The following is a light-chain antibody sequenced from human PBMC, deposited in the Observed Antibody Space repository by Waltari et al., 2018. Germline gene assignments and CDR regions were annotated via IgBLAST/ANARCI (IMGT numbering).Light chain of an antibody. CDR1: ELPRKY. J-gene: IGLJ1*01. V-gene: IGLV3-10*01. CDR3: YSSDSTGLRV. CDR2: EDT. Sequence: SYELTQPPSVSVSPGQTARNTCSGHELPRKYAYWFQQKSGQAPRLVIYEDTKRPSGIPERFSGSSSGTVATWTITGAQVDDEADCDCYSSDSTGLRVFGGGTTVVVL.